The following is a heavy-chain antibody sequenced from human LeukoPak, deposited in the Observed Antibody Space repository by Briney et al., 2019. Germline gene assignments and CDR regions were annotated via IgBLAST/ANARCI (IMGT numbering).Heavy chain of an antibody. CDR3: ARSCGSTSCSDGDWFDP. CDR1: GGSISTSDYY. Sequence: PSETLSLTCTVSGGSISTSDYYWGWIRQPPGKGLEWIASIHYSGGTYFNPSLKSRVTISVDTSRNEFSLKVPSVTAADTAVYYCARSCGSTSCSDGDWFDPWGQGTLVTVSS. CDR2: IHYSGGT. V-gene: IGHV4-39*01. D-gene: IGHD2-2*01. J-gene: IGHJ5*02.